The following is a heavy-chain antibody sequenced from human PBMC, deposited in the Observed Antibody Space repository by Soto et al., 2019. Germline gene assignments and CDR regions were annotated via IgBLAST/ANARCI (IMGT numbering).Heavy chain of an antibody. Sequence: EVQLVESGGGVVQPGGSLRLSCVASGFTYSSYWMAWVRQVPGKGLEWVAYMNPDGSQTFYVDSVKGRFTISRDNAKNSLYLQISSLRVEDTAVYYCASSTVTTLYYYGMDVWGEGTTVTVSS. CDR2: MNPDGSQT. V-gene: IGHV3-7*01. CDR3: ASSTVTTLYYYGMDV. D-gene: IGHD4-17*01. CDR1: GFTYSSYW. J-gene: IGHJ6*04.